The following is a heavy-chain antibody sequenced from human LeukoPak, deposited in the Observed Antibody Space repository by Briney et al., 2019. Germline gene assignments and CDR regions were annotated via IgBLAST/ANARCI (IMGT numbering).Heavy chain of an antibody. Sequence: ASVKVSCKASGYIFTCYYMHWVRQAPGQGLEWMGWINPNSGGTNYAQKFQGRVTMTRDTSISTAYMELSRLRSDDTAVYYCARPLDYADYDYWGQGTIVTVSS. CDR3: ARPLDYADYDY. CDR1: GYIFTCYY. CDR2: INPNSGGT. J-gene: IGHJ4*02. D-gene: IGHD4-17*01. V-gene: IGHV1-2*02.